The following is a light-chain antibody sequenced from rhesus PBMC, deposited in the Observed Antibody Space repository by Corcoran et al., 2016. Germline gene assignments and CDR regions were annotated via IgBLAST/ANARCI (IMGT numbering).Light chain of an antibody. CDR1: QGISSY. V-gene: IGKV1-38*01. CDR3: QQRNTSPWT. J-gene: IGKJ1*01. Sequence: DIQLTQSPSSLSASVGDRATITCRASQGISSYLVWHQQKSGKASKLLFYDASNLQSGAPSRFSGSGSGTEFTLTISSLQPEDFATYYCQQRNTSPWTFGQGTKVEIK. CDR2: DAS.